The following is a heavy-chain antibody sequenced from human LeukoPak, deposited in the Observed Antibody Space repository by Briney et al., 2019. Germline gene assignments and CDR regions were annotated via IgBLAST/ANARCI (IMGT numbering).Heavy chain of an antibody. J-gene: IGHJ6*02. Sequence: GGSLRLSCAPSGFTFSDHYMDWVRQAPGKGLEWVGRARNKANRYTTEYAASVKGRFTISRDDSKNLLYLQMNSLKTEDTAVYYCARGAPYYYYGMDVWGQGTTVTVSS. V-gene: IGHV3-72*01. CDR2: ARNKANRYTT. CDR3: ARGAPYYYYGMDV. CDR1: GFTFSDHY.